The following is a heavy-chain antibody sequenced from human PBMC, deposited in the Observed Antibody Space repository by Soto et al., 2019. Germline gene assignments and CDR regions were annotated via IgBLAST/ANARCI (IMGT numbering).Heavy chain of an antibody. CDR2: IYYSGST. CDR1: GGSISSYY. D-gene: IGHD6-13*01. Sequence: PSETLSLTCTVAGGSISSYYLSWIRQPPGKGLEWIGYIYYSGSTNYNPSLKSRVTISVDTSKNQFSLKLSSVTAADTAVYYCARRYSSAFDIWGQGTMVTLSS. J-gene: IGHJ3*02. V-gene: IGHV4-59*08. CDR3: ARRYSSAFDI.